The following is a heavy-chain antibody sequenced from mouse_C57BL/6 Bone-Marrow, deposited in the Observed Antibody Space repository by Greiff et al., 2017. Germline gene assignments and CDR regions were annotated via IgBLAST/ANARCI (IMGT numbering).Heavy chain of an antibody. CDR2: IDPENGDT. Sequence: EVQLQQSGAELVRPGASVKLSCTASGFNIKDDYLPWVKQRPEQGLEWIGWIDPENGDTEYASKFQGKATITADTSSNTAYLQLSSLTSEDTAVYYCTGLLYPRYFDYWGQGTTLTVSS. J-gene: IGHJ2*01. CDR1: GFNIKDDY. CDR3: TGLLYPRYFDY. V-gene: IGHV14-4*01. D-gene: IGHD2-1*01.